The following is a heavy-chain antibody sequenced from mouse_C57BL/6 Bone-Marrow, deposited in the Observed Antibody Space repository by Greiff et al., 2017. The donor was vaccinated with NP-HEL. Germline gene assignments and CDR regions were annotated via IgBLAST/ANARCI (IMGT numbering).Heavy chain of an antibody. Sequence: QVQLQQSGAELVRPGTSVKVSCKASGYAFTNYLIEWVKQRPGQGLEWIGVIKPGSGGTNYNEKFKGKATLTADKSSSTAYMQRSSLTSEDSAVYFCARGGIYYDYAWFAYWGQGTLVTVSA. D-gene: IGHD2-4*01. CDR1: GYAFTNYL. CDR2: IKPGSGGT. V-gene: IGHV1-54*01. J-gene: IGHJ3*01. CDR3: ARGGIYYDYAWFAY.